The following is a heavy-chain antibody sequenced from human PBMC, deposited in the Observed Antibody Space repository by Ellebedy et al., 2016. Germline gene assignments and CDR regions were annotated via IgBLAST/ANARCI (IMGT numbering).Heavy chain of an antibody. CDR3: ARDVAEAGYYFDL. Sequence: ASVKVSCXASGYTFTDYYIHWVRLAPGQGLEWVGWVNPDNGDTVYAQKFQGRVTVTSDTSTSTAYMELRGLRSDDTAMYYCARDVAEAGYYFDLWGQGTLVTVSS. CDR2: VNPDNGDT. CDR1: GYTFTDYY. V-gene: IGHV1-2*02. D-gene: IGHD6-19*01. J-gene: IGHJ4*02.